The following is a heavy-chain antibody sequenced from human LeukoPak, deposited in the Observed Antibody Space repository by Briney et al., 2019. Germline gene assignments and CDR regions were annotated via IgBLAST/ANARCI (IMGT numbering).Heavy chain of an antibody. J-gene: IGHJ4*02. D-gene: IGHD6-19*01. V-gene: IGHV1-3*01. Sequence: AASVKVSCKASGYTFTSYARHGVRRAPGQRLEGMGWINAGNGSTKYSQTFQDRVTIPRDTSASTAYMELSSLRSQDTAVYYCARGEQWLVGFDYWGQGTLVTVSS. CDR1: GYTFTSYA. CDR3: ARGEQWLVGFDY. CDR2: INAGNGST.